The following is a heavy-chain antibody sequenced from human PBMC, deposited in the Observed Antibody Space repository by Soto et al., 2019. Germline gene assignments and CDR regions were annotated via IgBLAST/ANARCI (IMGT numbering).Heavy chain of an antibody. V-gene: IGHV3-23*01. J-gene: IGHJ6*02. CDR1: VFTFSSYA. D-gene: IGHD6-13*01. CDR3: AKYPSWRIAGIVYYYYGMDV. CDR2: ISGSGGST. Sequence: WWSLRLSCSASVFTFSSYAMSWFRQAPGKGLEWVSAISGSGGSTYYADSVKGRFTISRDNSKNTLYLQMNSLRAEDTAVYYCAKYPSWRIAGIVYYYYGMDVWGQGTTVTVSS.